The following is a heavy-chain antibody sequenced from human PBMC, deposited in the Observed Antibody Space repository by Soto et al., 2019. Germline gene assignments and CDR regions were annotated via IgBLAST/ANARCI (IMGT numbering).Heavy chain of an antibody. CDR1: GGPFSGYQ. CDR3: ARRMENGPADP. J-gene: IGHJ5*02. V-gene: IGHV4-34*02. CDR2: INHGGST. D-gene: IGHD1-1*01. Sequence: QVQLQQWGAGLLKPSETLSLTCAVYGGPFSGYQWSWIRQPPRRGLEWIGEINHGGSTHYNPSLKSRVTIPIDTSKNHSPRKLNSVPAAATAFYSWARRMENGPADPWGKGSLVTVSS.